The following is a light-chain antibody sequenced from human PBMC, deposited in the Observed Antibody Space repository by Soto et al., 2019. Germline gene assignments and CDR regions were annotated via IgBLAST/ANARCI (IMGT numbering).Light chain of an antibody. Sequence: DIPMTQSRSTLSASVGDRVTITCRASQSIINWLAWYQQKPGNAPKLLIYRASSLESGVPSRFSGSASGTEFTLTISSLQPDDFATYYCQQYNTYAWTFGQGTKVEIK. CDR1: QSIINW. CDR3: QQYNTYAWT. CDR2: RAS. J-gene: IGKJ1*01. V-gene: IGKV1-5*03.